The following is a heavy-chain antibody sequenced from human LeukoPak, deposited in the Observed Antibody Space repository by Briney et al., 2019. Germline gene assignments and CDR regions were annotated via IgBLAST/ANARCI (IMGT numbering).Heavy chain of an antibody. CDR1: GFTFSGSA. CDR2: IRSKANSYAT. CDR3: TRRDFNSRGYYD. D-gene: IGHD3-22*01. J-gene: IGHJ4*02. V-gene: IGHV3-73*01. Sequence: GGSLRLSCAASGFTFSGSAMHWVRQASGKGLEWVGRIRSKANSYATAYAASVKGRFTISRDDSKNTAYLQMNSLKTEDTAVYYCTRRDFNSRGYYDWGQGTLVTVSS.